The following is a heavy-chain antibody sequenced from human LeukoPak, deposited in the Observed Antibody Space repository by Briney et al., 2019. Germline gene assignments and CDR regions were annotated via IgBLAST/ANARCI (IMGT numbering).Heavy chain of an antibody. CDR1: GFTFSSYW. CDR2: IKQDGSEK. V-gene: IGHV3-7*01. D-gene: IGHD3-10*01. J-gene: IGHJ6*03. CDR3: ARRFGSGSYYIYYYYYYMDV. Sequence: GGSLRLSCAASGFTFSSYWMSWVRQAPGKGLEWVANIKQDGSEKYYVDSVKGRFTISRDNAKNSLYLQMNSLRAEDTAVYYCARRFGSGSYYIYYYYYYMDVWGKGTTVTVSS.